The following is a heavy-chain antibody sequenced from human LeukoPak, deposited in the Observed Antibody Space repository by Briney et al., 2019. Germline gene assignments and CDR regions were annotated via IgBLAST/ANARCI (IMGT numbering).Heavy chain of an antibody. CDR1: GYTLTSYG. Sequence: ASVKVSCEASGYTLTSYGINWMRQAPGRGLEWMGWISTQSGNTNYAQKDQGRITLTTDRSTNTSYMELRSLRSDDTAVYYCARGAYGDKWGQGTMVTVSS. CDR3: ARGAYGDK. D-gene: IGHD4-17*01. J-gene: IGHJ4*02. CDR2: ISTQSGNT. V-gene: IGHV1-18*01.